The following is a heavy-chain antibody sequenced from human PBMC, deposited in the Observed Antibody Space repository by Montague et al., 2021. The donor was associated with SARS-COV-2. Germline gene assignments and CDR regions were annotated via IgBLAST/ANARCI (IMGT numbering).Heavy chain of an antibody. CDR2: NTCSANT. CDR3: AGHGYTRIAMVVVVIGYCDY. D-gene: IGHD3-22*01. Sequence: SETLSLTCIVSGGSINTSSWYWGRLRPPPGKGLEWIGSNTCSANTNSTPSLKSPVSISGDTTKNYFSLKLSSVTAAATAFYYWAGHGYTRIAMVVVVIGYCDYWGQGTLVTVSS. CDR1: GGSINTSSWY. J-gene: IGHJ4*02. V-gene: IGHV4-39*01.